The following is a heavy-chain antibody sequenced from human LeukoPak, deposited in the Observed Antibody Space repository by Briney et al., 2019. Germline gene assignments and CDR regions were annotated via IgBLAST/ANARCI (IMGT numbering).Heavy chain of an antibody. CDR1: GFTFSSYW. J-gene: IGHJ4*02. CDR3: ARDRIHYYDSSGYDY. Sequence: GGSLRLSCAASGFTFSSYWMSWVRQAPGKGLEWVANIKQDGSEKYYVDSVKGRFTISRDNAKNSLYLQMNSLRAEDTAVYYCARDRIHYYDSSGYDYWGQGTLVTVSS. CDR2: IKQDGSEK. D-gene: IGHD3-22*01. V-gene: IGHV3-7*01.